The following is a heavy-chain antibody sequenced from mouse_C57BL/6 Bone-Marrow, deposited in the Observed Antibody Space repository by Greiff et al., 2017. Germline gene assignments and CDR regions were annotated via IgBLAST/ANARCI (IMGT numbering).Heavy chain of an antibody. D-gene: IGHD1-1*01. V-gene: IGHV1-81*01. CDR2: IYPRSGNT. J-gene: IGHJ2*01. CDR3: AREGITTVVAKGY. Sequence: QVQLQQSGAELARPGASVKLSCKASGYTFTSYGISWVKQSTGQGLEWIGEIYPRSGNTYYNEKFKGKATLTADKSSSTAYMELRSLTSEDSAVYFCAREGITTVVAKGYWGQGTTLTVSS. CDR1: GYTFTSYG.